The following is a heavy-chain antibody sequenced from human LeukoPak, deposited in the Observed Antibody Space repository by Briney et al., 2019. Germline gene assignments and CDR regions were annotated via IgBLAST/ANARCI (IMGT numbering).Heavy chain of an antibody. V-gene: IGHV1-18*01. CDR3: ARDEDSSGYYIDY. Sequence: AASVKVSCKASGYTFTSYGISWVRQAPGQGLEWMGWISAYNGNTNYAQKFQGRVTMTRDTSTSTVYMELSSLRSEDTAVYYCARDEDSSGYYIDYWGQGTLVTVSS. CDR1: GYTFTSYG. J-gene: IGHJ4*02. D-gene: IGHD3-22*01. CDR2: ISAYNGNT.